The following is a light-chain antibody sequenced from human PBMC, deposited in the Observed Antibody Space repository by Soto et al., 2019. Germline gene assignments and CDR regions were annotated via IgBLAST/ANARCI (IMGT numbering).Light chain of an antibody. CDR2: GNN. J-gene: IGLJ2*01. CDR1: SSNIGAGHD. V-gene: IGLV1-40*01. Sequence: QSVLTQPPSVSGAPGQRVTISCTGSSSNIGAGHDVHWYQQLPGTAPKLLIYGNNNRPSGVPDRFSGSNSGTSVSLAITGLQAEDEADYYCQSYDSSLSALVFGGGTKLTVL. CDR3: QSYDSSLSALV.